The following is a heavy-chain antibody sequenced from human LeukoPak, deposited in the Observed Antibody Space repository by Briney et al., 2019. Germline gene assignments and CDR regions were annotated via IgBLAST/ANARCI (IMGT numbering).Heavy chain of an antibody. CDR3: ARGPDIVVVPAAMPVGDY. J-gene: IGHJ4*02. Sequence: PSETLSLTCAVYGGSFSGYYWSWIRQPPGKGLEWIGEINHSGSTNYNPSLKSRVTISVDTSENQFSLKLSSVTAADTAVYYCARGPDIVVVPAAMPVGDYWGQGTLVTVSS. D-gene: IGHD2-2*01. CDR1: GGSFSGYY. CDR2: INHSGST. V-gene: IGHV4-34*01.